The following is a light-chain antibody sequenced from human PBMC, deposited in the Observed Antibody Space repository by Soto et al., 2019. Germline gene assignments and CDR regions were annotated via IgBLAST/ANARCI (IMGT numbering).Light chain of an antibody. CDR2: DAS. CDR3: QQGNSFPLT. J-gene: IGKJ4*01. V-gene: IGKV1-12*01. Sequence: DIQMTQSPSSVSASVGDRLTINCRASQGISGWLAWYQQKPGKAPNLLIYDASTLRNGVPSRFSGSGSGTYFTLTISNLQPEDFATYYCQQGNSFPLTFGGGTKVEIK. CDR1: QGISGW.